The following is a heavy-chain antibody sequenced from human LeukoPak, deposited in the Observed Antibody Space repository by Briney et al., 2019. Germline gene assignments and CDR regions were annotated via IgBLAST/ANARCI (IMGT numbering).Heavy chain of an antibody. J-gene: IGHJ3*02. Sequence: ASVKVSCKASGYTFTGYYMHWVRQAPGQGLEWMGWINPNSGGTNYAQKFQGRVTMTRDTSISTAYMELSRLRSDDTAVYYCAREMGYYDSSGYYSHAFDIWGQGTMVTVSS. CDR1: GYTFTGYY. V-gene: IGHV1-2*02. CDR2: INPNSGGT. CDR3: AREMGYYDSSGYYSHAFDI. D-gene: IGHD3-22*01.